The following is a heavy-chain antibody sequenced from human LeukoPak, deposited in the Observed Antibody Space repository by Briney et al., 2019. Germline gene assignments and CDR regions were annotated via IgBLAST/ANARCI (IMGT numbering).Heavy chain of an antibody. V-gene: IGHV1-2*02. CDR3: TILNSDRV. J-gene: IGHJ4*02. Sequence: ASVKVSCKASGYTFTGYYMHWVRQAPGQGLEWMRWINPKIGGTNYAQKFQGRVTMTRDTSISTAHMELSSLRSDDTAVFYCTILNSDRVWGQGTLVTVSS. CDR1: GYTFTGYY. CDR2: INPKIGGT. D-gene: IGHD1-1*01.